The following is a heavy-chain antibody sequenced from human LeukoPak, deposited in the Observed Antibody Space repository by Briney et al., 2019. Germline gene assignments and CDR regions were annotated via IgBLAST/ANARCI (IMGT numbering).Heavy chain of an antibody. CDR1: GGSVTNYH. CDR2: FYTGGST. CDR3: ATVEVGTVDVFDI. D-gene: IGHD1-26*01. Sequence: PSETLSLTCTVSGGSVTNYHWSWIRQPAGKGLEWIARFYTGGSTTYNPSLNGRATMSVDTSMNHFSLKLTSVTAADTAIYYCATVEVGTVDVFDIWGQGTMGTVSS. J-gene: IGHJ3*02. V-gene: IGHV4-4*07.